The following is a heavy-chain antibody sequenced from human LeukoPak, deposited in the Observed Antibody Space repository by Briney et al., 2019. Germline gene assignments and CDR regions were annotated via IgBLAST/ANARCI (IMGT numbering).Heavy chain of an antibody. CDR2: ISGSGGST. J-gene: IGHJ3*02. Sequence: HPGGSLRLSCAASGFTFSSYAMSWVRQAPGKGLEWVSAISGSGGSTYYADSVKGRFTISRDNSKNTLFLQMNSLTAEDTAIYSCARPRLEYCSGGSCFDAFDIWGQGTMVTVSS. CDR1: GFTFSSYA. V-gene: IGHV3-23*01. CDR3: ARPRLEYCSGGSCFDAFDI. D-gene: IGHD2-15*01.